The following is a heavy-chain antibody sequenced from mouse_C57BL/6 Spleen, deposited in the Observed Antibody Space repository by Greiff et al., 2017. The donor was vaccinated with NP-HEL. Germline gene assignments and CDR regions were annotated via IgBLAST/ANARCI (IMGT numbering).Heavy chain of an antibody. V-gene: IGHV1-50*01. CDR2: IDPSDSYT. D-gene: IGHD2-5*01. Sequence: VQLQQPGAELVKPGASVKLSCKASGYTFTSYWMQWVKQRPGQGLEWIGEIDPSDSYTNYNQKFKGKATLTVDTSSSTAYMQLSSLTSEDSAVYYCARGYSNYPFDYWGQGTTLTVSS. CDR3: ARGYSNYPFDY. CDR1: GYTFTSYW. J-gene: IGHJ2*01.